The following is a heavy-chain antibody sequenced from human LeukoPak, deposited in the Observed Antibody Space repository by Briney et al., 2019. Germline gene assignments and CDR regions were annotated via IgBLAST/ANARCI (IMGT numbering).Heavy chain of an antibody. V-gene: IGHV1-2*02. CDR2: INPNSGGT. CDR1: RYAFTDFY. Sequence: ASVKVSCKASRYAFTDFYIHWVPQAPGQGLEWMGWINPNSGGTTYAQKFQGRVTMTTDTSISTAYLELNGLRSDDTAVYYCARDLDYGSGSFSNWGQGAIVTVSS. CDR3: ARDLDYGSGSFSN. D-gene: IGHD3-10*01. J-gene: IGHJ4*02.